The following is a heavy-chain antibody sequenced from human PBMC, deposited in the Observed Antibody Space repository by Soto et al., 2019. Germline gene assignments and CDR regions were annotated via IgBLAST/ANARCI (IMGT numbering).Heavy chain of an antibody. V-gene: IGHV3-9*01. CDR1: GFTFDDYA. CDR2: ISWNSGSI. Sequence: GGSLRLSCAASGFTFDDYAMHWVRQAPGKGLAWVSGISWNSGSIGYADSVKGRFTISRDNAKNSLYLQMNSLRAEDTALYYCAKGPYDILTGYPFDYWGQGTLVTVSS. CDR3: AKGPYDILTGYPFDY. J-gene: IGHJ4*02. D-gene: IGHD3-9*01.